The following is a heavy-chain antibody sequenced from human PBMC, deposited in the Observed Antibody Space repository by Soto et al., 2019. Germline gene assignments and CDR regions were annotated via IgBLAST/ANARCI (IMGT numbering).Heavy chain of an antibody. J-gene: IGHJ4*02. V-gene: IGHV2-5*02. CDR1: GFSLSTSGVA. CDR3: ARHYSSSFYFDY. Sequence: QITLKESGPTLVKPTQTLTLTCTFSGFSLSTSGVAVGWIRQPPGKALEWLALIYWDDDKRYSPSLKSRLTIIKDTSQNQVVLTMTNMDPVDTATYYCARHYSSSFYFDYWGQGTLVTVSS. CDR2: IYWDDDK. D-gene: IGHD6-6*01.